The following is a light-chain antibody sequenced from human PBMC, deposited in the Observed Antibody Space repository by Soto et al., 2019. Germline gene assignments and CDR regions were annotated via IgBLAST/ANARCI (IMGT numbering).Light chain of an antibody. CDR3: QQSYDTLFT. V-gene: IGKV1-39*01. CDR1: QSISTY. CDR2: ATS. J-gene: IGKJ3*01. Sequence: DIQMTQSPSSLSASVGDRVTITCRASQSISTYLNWYQQKPGKAPNLLISATSTLQSGVPSRFSGSGSATEFTLTISSLQPEDFATYYCQQSYDTLFTFGPGTKVDIK.